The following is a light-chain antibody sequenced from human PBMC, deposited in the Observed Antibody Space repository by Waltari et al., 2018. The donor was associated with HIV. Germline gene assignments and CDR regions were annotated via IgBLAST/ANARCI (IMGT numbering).Light chain of an antibody. CDR1: SSHIGSNS. V-gene: IGLV1-44*01. Sequence: SVLTQPPSASGTPGHTVIISCSGSSSHIGSNSVNWYQPLPGTAPTLLIYSNNQRPSGVPDRFSGSKSGTSASLAISGLQSEDEADYYCAAWDDSRNGPGYVFGAGTRVTVL. CDR3: AAWDDSRNGPGYV. CDR2: SNN. J-gene: IGLJ1*01.